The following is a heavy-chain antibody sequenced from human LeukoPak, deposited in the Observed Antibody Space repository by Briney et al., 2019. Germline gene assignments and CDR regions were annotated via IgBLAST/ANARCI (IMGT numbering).Heavy chain of an antibody. V-gene: IGHV3-21*04. CDR2: ISSSSSYI. J-gene: IGHJ4*02. CDR1: GFTFSSYS. Sequence: GGSLRLSCAASGFTFSSYSMNWVRQAPGKGLEWVSSISSSSSYIYYADSVKGRFTISRDNAKNSLYLQMNSLRAEDTAVYYCARGSSSPTHFDYWGQGTLVTVSS. CDR3: ARGSSSPTHFDY. D-gene: IGHD6-6*01.